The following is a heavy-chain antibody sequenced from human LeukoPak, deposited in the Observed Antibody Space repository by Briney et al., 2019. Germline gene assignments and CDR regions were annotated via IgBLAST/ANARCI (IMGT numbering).Heavy chain of an antibody. CDR2: INPNSGGT. CDR3: ARDHRNMVHVPLFDP. V-gene: IGHV1-2*02. CDR1: GYTFTGFY. D-gene: IGHD2-8*01. Sequence: GASVKVSCKASGYTFTGFYMHWVRQAPGQGLEWMGWINPNSGGTNYAQKFQGRVTMTRDTSISTAYMELSRLRSDDTAVYYCARDHRNMVHVPLFDPWGQGTLVTVSS. J-gene: IGHJ5*02.